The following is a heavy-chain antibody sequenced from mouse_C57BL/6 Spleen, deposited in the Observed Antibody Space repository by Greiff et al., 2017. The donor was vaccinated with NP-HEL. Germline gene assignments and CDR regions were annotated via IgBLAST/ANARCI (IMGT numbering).Heavy chain of an antibody. CDR1: GYAFSSSW. CDR2: IYPGVGDT. V-gene: IGHV1-82*01. Sequence: QVQLQQSGPELVKPGASVKISCKASGYAFSSSWMNWVKQRPGKGLEWIGRIYPGVGDTNYNGKFKGKATLTADKSSSTAYMQLSSLTSEDSAVYFCAREVNTAYWGQGTLVTVSA. CDR3: AREVNTAY. D-gene: IGHD2-13*01. J-gene: IGHJ3*01.